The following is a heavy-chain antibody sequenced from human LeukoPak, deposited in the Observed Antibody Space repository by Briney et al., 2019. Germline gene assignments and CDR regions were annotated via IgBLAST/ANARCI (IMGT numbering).Heavy chain of an antibody. CDR2: ISAYNGNT. V-gene: IGHV1-18*01. Sequence: GASVKVSCKASGYTFTSYGISWVRQAPGQGLEWMGWISAYNGNTNYAQKLQGRVTMTTDTSTSTAYMELRSLRAEDTAVYYCAKVDYDFWSGYYPLDYWGQGTLVTVSS. D-gene: IGHD3-3*01. CDR3: AKVDYDFWSGYYPLDY. CDR1: GYTFTSYG. J-gene: IGHJ4*02.